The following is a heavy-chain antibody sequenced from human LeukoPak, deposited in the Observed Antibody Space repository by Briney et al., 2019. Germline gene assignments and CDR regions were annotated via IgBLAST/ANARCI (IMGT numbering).Heavy chain of an antibody. Sequence: SETLSLTCAVYGGSFSGYYWTWIRQPPGKTLEWIGEINHSGSSNYNPPLMSRVTMSVDTSKNQISLRLSSVTAADTAVYYCARETSPYSRRGWYFDLWGRGTPVTVSS. V-gene: IGHV4-34*01. CDR2: INHSGSS. CDR3: ARETSPYSRRGWYFDL. CDR1: GGSFSGYY. D-gene: IGHD3-22*01. J-gene: IGHJ2*01.